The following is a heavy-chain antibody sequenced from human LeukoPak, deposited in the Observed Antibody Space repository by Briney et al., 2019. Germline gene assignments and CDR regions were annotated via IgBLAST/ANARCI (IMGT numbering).Heavy chain of an antibody. J-gene: IGHJ3*02. D-gene: IGHD3-22*01. Sequence: PGGSLRLSCAASGFTFSSYAMSWVRQAPGKGLEWVSAISGSGGSTYYADSVKGRFTISRDNSKNTLYLQMNSLRAEDTAVYYCAKDPEYYYDSSGYYSEAFYIWGQGTMVTVSS. CDR3: AKDPEYYYDSSGYYSEAFYI. CDR2: ISGSGGST. CDR1: GFTFSSYA. V-gene: IGHV3-23*01.